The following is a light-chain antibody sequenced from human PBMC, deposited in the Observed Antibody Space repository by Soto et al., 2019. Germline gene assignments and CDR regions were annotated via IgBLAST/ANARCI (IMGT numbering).Light chain of an antibody. Sequence: QSALTQPASVSGSRGQSITISWTGTSSDVGSYNLVSWYQQIPGKAPKLMIYEVSKRPSGVSTRFSGSKSGNTASLTISGLQAEDEADYFCYSYAGSSTYVFGTGTKVTVL. V-gene: IGLV2-23*02. CDR3: YSYAGSSTYV. CDR2: EVS. J-gene: IGLJ1*01. CDR1: SSDVGSYNL.